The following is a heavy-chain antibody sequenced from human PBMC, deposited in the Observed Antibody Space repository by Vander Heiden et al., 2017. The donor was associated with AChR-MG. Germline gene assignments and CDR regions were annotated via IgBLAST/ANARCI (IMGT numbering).Heavy chain of an antibody. CDR1: GGSISSYY. D-gene: IGHD3-3*01. J-gene: IGHJ4*02. CDR3: ARGGGYDFWSGYYSGAIDY. V-gene: IGHV4-59*01. CDR2: IYYSGST. Sequence: QVQLQESGPGLVKPSETLSLTCTVSGGSISSYYWRWIRQPPGKGLEWIGYIYYSGSTNYNPSLKSRVTISVDTSKNQFSLKLSSVTAADTAVYYCARGGGYDFWSGYYSGAIDYWGQGTLVTVSS.